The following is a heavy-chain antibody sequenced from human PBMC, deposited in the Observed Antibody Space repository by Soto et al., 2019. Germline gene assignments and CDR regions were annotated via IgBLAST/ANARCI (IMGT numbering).Heavy chain of an antibody. Sequence: GGSLRLSCAASGSTFSNYWMSWVRQPPGKGLEWVANIKQDGSEKYYVDSVKGRFTISRDNAQSSLYLQMNSLRAEDTAVYYCARPSAYCGSTTCYVSWGQGTLVTVS. J-gene: IGHJ5*02. V-gene: IGHV3-7*01. CDR2: IKQDGSEK. CDR3: ARPSAYCGSTTCYVS. D-gene: IGHD2-2*01. CDR1: GSTFSNYW.